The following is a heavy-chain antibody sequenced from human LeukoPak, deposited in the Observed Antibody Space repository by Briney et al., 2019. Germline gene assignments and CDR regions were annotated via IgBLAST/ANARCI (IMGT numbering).Heavy chain of an antibody. Sequence: ASVKVSCKASGYTFTSYGISWVRQAPGQGLEWMGWISAYDGNTNYAQKLQGRVTMTRDMSTSTVYMELISLRSEDTAMYYCARGSPGLCYFDYWGQGTLVTVSS. CDR3: ARGSPGLCYFDY. CDR1: GYTFTSYG. CDR2: ISAYDGNT. V-gene: IGHV1-18*01. D-gene: IGHD2-21*01. J-gene: IGHJ4*02.